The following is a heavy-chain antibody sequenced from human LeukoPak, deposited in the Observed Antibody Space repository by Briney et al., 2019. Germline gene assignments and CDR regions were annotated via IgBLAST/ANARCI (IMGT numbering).Heavy chain of an antibody. Sequence: GGSLRLSCAASGFTFSSYEMNWVRQAPGKGLEWVSYISSSGSTIYYADSVKGRFTISRDNAKNSLYLQMNSLRAEDTAVYYCARDGLYDYVWGSYRSGGQGTLVTVSS. J-gene: IGHJ4*02. CDR1: GFTFSSYE. D-gene: IGHD3-16*02. CDR2: ISSSGSTI. V-gene: IGHV3-48*03. CDR3: ARDGLYDYVWGSYRS.